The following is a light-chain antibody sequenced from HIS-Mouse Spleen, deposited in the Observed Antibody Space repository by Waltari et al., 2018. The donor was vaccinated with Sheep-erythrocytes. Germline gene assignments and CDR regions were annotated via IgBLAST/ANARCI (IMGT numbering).Light chain of an antibody. CDR1: SSNIGAGYD. Sequence: HSVLTQPPSVSGAPGQRVTISCTARSSNIGAGYDVHWYQQLPGTAPKLLIYGNSNRPSGVPDRFSGSKSGTSASLAITGLQAEDEADYYCQSYDSSLSAVVFGGGTKLTVL. CDR3: QSYDSSLSAVV. J-gene: IGLJ2*01. CDR2: GNS. V-gene: IGLV1-40*01.